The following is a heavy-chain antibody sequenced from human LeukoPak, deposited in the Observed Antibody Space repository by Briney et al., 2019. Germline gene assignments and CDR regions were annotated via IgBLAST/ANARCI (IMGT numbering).Heavy chain of an antibody. D-gene: IGHD5-24*01. CDR3: AREMATTYNWFDP. V-gene: IGHV1-46*01. J-gene: IGHJ5*02. Sequence: ASVKASCKASGYTFTSYYMHWVRQAPGQGLEWMGIINPSGGSTSYAQKFQGRVTMTRDTSTSTVYMELSSLRSEDMAVYYCAREMATTYNWFDPWGQGTLVTVSS. CDR2: INPSGGST. CDR1: GYTFTSYY.